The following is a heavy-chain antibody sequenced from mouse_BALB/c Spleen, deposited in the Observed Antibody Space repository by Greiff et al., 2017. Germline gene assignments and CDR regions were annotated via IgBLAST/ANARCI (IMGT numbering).Heavy chain of an antibody. D-gene: IGHD4-1*01. CDR2: INSNGGST. CDR1: GFTFSSYG. J-gene: IGHJ2*01. Sequence: VQLKESGGGLVQPGGSLKLSCAASGFTFSSYGMSWVRQTPDKRLELVATINSNGGSTYYPDSVKGRFTISRDNAKNTLYLQMSSLKSEDTAMYYCARAGSWDGEFYYFDYWGQGTTLTVSS. V-gene: IGHV5-6-3*01. CDR3: ARAGSWDGEFYYFDY.